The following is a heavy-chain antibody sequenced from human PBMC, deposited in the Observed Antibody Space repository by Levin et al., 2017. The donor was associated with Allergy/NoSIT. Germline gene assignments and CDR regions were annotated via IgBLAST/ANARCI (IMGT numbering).Heavy chain of an antibody. Sequence: GSLRLSCAVYGGSFSGYYWSWIRQPPGKGLEWIGEINHSGSTNYNPSLKSRVTISVDTSKNQFSLKLSSVTAADTAVYYCARGKGEYYYGSGSYLVKYYFDYWGQGTLVTVSS. CDR2: INHSGST. CDR1: GGSFSGYY. V-gene: IGHV4-34*01. J-gene: IGHJ4*02. D-gene: IGHD3-10*01. CDR3: ARGKGEYYYGSGSYLVKYYFDY.